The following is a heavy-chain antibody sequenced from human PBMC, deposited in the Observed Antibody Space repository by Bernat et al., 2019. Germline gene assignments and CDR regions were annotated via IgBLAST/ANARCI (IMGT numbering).Heavy chain of an antibody. Sequence: VQLLESGGCLVQPGRSLRLSCAASGFTFSSYGMHWVRQAPGKGLEWVAVIWYDGSNKYYADSVKGRFTISRDNSKNTLYLQMNSLRAEDTAVYYCARDRVTMVRGVPTLGYWGQGTLVTVSS. V-gene: IGHV3-33*01. CDR2: IWYDGSNK. D-gene: IGHD3-10*01. J-gene: IGHJ4*02. CDR1: GFTFSSYG. CDR3: ARDRVTMVRGVPTLGY.